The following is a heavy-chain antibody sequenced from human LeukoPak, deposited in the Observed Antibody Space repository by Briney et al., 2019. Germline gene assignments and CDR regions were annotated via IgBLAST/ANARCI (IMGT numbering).Heavy chain of an antibody. J-gene: IGHJ4*02. CDR1: GGSISSGGYY. D-gene: IGHD5-18*01. Sequence: SQTLSLTCTVSGGSISSGGYYWSWIRQRPGKSLEWIGYIYYSGSTYYSPSLKSRVTISLVTSKNQFSLKLSSVTAADTAVYYCARNMGRGYSYGYDYWGQGTLVTVSS. V-gene: IGHV4-31*03. CDR2: IYYSGST. CDR3: ARNMGRGYSYGYDY.